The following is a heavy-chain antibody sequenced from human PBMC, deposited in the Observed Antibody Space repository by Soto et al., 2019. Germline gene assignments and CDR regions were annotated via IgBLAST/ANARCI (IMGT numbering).Heavy chain of an antibody. D-gene: IGHD4-17*01. CDR2: ISGNGDTT. CDR1: GFTFNIYA. CDR3: AKGTNGYGDYRAERLAPNH. V-gene: IGHV3-23*01. Sequence: EVQLLEAGGVLVQPGGSLRLSCAASGFTFNIYAMYWVRQAPGKGLAWVSSISGNGDTTYYAASVKGRFTISRDNSKSTLQLEMHSLRADDTAVYYWAKGTNGYGDYRAERLAPNHWGKCTLVSVSS. J-gene: IGHJ1*01.